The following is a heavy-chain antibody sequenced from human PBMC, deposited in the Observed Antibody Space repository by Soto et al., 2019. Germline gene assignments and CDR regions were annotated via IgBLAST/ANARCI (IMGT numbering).Heavy chain of an antibody. V-gene: IGHV4-34*01. CDR1: GGSFSGYY. J-gene: IGHJ4*02. CDR2: INHSGST. D-gene: IGHD3-10*01. Sequence: QVQLQQWGAGLLKPSETLSLTCAVYGGSFSGYYWSWIRQPPGKGLEWIGEINHSGSTNYNPSLKSRVTISVYTSKNQFSLKLSSVTAADTAVYYCAGWFGELSPYWGQGTMVTVSS. CDR3: AGWFGELSPY.